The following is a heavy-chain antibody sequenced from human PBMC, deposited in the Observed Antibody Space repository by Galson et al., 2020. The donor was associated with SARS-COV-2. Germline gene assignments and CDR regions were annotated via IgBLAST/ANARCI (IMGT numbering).Heavy chain of an antibody. CDR3: ARVVRGVIMGYYYYYMDV. Sequence: ASVKVSCKASGYTFTSYGISWVRQAPGQGLEWMGWISAYNGNTNYAQKLQGRVTMTTDTSTSTAYMELRSLRSDDTAVYYCARVVRGVIMGYYYYYMDVWGKGTTVTVSS. D-gene: IGHD3-10*01. J-gene: IGHJ6*03. CDR2: ISAYNGNT. V-gene: IGHV1-18*04. CDR1: GYTFTSYG.